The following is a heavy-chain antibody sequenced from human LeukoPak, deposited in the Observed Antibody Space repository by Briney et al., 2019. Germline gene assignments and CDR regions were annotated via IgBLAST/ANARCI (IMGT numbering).Heavy chain of an antibody. D-gene: IGHD6-13*01. CDR3: ARAAGHGSYYYMDV. V-gene: IGHV3-30*03. Sequence: GRSLRLSCAASGFIFSSYGMHWVRQVPGKGLEWVAVISYDGRNKHYVDSVKGRFITSRDNSKNTLYLQMNSLRAEDTAVYYCARAAGHGSYYYMDVWGKGTTVTVSS. J-gene: IGHJ6*03. CDR2: ISYDGRNK. CDR1: GFIFSSYG.